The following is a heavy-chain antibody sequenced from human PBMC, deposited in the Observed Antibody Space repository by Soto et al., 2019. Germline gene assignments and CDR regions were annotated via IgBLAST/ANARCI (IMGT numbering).Heavy chain of an antibody. CDR1: GYSFTSFW. D-gene: IGHD6-19*01. CDR2: IDPSDSYT. Sequence: PGESLKISCKVSGYSFTSFWLTWLRLVPGKGLEWMGRIDPSDSYTKYSPSFEGHITISVDKSIDTAYVQWSSLRASDTAIYYCARHYYPFSPRVAGYPDYWGQGSLVTVSS. CDR3: ARHYYPFSPRVAGYPDY. V-gene: IGHV5-10-1*01. J-gene: IGHJ4*02.